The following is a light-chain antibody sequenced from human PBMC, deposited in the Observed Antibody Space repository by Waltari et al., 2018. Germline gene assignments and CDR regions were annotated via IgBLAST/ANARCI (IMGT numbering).Light chain of an antibody. CDR2: DAS. J-gene: IGKJ2*01. Sequence: DIQMTQSPSTLSASVGDRVTLTCQASQSISSWFAWYQQKPGKAPKLLIYDASSLESGVPSRFSGSGSGTEFTLTISSLQPDDFATYYCQQYNSYSMYTFGQGTKLEIK. CDR1: QSISSW. V-gene: IGKV1-5*01. CDR3: QQYNSYSMYT.